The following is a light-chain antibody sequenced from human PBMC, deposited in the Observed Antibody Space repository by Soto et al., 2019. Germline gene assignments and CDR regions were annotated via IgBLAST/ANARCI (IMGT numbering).Light chain of an antibody. Sequence: QSVLTQPPSASGTPGQRVTISCSGSNSNIGSNSVTWYQQLPGTAPKVFIYSSSQRPSGVPDRFSGSKSGTSASLAISWLQSEDEADYYCAAWDDSLNGVLFGGGTKLTVL. CDR1: NSNIGSNS. CDR2: SSS. J-gene: IGLJ2*01. V-gene: IGLV1-44*01. CDR3: AAWDDSLNGVL.